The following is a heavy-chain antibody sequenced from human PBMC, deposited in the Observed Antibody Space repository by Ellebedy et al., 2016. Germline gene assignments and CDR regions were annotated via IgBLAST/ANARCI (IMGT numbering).Heavy chain of an antibody. Sequence: ASVKVSCXASGYTFTSYYIHWVRQAPGQGLQWMGIINPSGGSTTYAQKFQGRVTMTRDTSTSTAYMELRSLRSDDTAVYYCARVIYDILTGYWVPDYYGMDVWGQGTTVTVSS. CDR3: ARVIYDILTGYWVPDYYGMDV. D-gene: IGHD3-9*01. J-gene: IGHJ6*02. CDR1: GYTFTSYY. V-gene: IGHV1-46*01. CDR2: INPSGGST.